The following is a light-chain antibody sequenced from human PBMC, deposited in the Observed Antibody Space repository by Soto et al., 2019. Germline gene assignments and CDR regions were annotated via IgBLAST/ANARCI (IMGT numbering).Light chain of an antibody. CDR2: GNT. J-gene: IGLJ3*02. CDR3: QSYDSSLSDWV. Sequence: QSVLTQPHSVSGAPGQRVTISCTGSSSNIGSGYDVHWYQQLPGTAPKLLIYGNTNRPSGVPDRFSGSKSGTSASLAITGLQAEDEADYYCQSYDSSLSDWVFGGGTKRTVL. CDR1: SSNIGSGYD. V-gene: IGLV1-40*01.